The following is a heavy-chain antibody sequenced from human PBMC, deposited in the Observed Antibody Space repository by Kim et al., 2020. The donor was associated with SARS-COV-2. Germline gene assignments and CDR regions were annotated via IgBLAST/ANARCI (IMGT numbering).Heavy chain of an antibody. V-gene: IGHV3-15*01. CDR1: GFTFSNAW. J-gene: IGHJ5*02. D-gene: IGHD2-21*01. CDR3: TTNPDVKILVGRFDP. Sequence: GGSLRLSCAASGFTFSNAWMSWVRQAPGKGLEWVGRIKRKSGGGSKDYAATGKGRFTSERDDTKNKLHMHINRLKNEDTDDYYCTTNPDVKILVGRFDP. CDR2: IKRKSGGGSK.